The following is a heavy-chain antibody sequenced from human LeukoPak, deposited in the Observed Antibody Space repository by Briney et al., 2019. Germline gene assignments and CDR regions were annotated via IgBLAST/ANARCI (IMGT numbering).Heavy chain of an antibody. Sequence: GGSLRHSCAASGFTFSSYAMHWVRQAPGKGLEWVAVISYDGSNKYYADSVKGRFTISRDNSKNTLYLQMNSLRAEDTAVYYCARQSSSWYYFDYWGQGTLVTVSS. D-gene: IGHD6-13*01. J-gene: IGHJ4*02. V-gene: IGHV3-30*04. CDR3: ARQSSSWYYFDY. CDR2: ISYDGSNK. CDR1: GFTFSSYA.